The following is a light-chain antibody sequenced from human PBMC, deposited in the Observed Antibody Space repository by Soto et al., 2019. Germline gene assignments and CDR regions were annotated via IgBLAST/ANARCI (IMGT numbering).Light chain of an antibody. V-gene: IGKV1-5*01. J-gene: IGKJ1*01. CDR1: QTISRW. CDR3: LQEYPYPWT. CDR2: DAS. Sequence: DIPLTQTPSTLSASVGAEVTITCRASQTISRWLAWYQQKQGRAPKLLIYDASTLESGVPSRFSAIFSGTHGTITIHSLQAEDAATYFGLQEYPYPWTFGQGTKVDIK.